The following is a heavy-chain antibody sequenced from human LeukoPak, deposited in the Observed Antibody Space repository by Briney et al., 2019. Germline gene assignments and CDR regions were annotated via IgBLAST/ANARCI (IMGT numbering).Heavy chain of an antibody. CDR2: TNPNSGGT. Sequence: ASVKVSCKASGYTXTGYYMHWVRQAPGQGLEWMGWTNPNSGGTNYAQKFQGRVTMTRDTSISTAYMELSRLRSDDTAVYYCARDRAGYYDILTGYYGVGAFDIWGQGTMVTVSS. D-gene: IGHD3-9*01. J-gene: IGHJ3*02. V-gene: IGHV1-2*02. CDR3: ARDRAGYYDILTGYYGVGAFDI. CDR1: GYTXTGYY.